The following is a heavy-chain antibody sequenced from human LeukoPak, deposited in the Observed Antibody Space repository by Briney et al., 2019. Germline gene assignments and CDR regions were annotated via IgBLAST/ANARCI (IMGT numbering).Heavy chain of an antibody. CDR2: IRSKANSYAT. D-gene: IGHD3-22*01. J-gene: IGHJ6*02. Sequence: GGSLRLSCAASGFTFSGSAMHWVRQASGKGLEWVGRIRSKANSYATAYAASVKGRFTISRDDSKNTLYLQMNSLKTEDTAVYYCTGGYQRVYGMDVWGQGATVTVSS. V-gene: IGHV3-73*01. CDR1: GFTFSGSA. CDR3: TGGYQRVYGMDV.